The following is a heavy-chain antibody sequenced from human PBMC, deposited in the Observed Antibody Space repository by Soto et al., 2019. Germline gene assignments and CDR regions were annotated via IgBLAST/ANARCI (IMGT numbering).Heavy chain of an antibody. D-gene: IGHD3-22*01. CDR3: ARDGPPGYYDSSGYYY. J-gene: IGHJ4*02. CDR1: GYTFTSYA. CDR2: INAGNGNT. V-gene: IGHV1-3*01. Sequence: ASVKVSCKASGYTFTSYAMHWVRQAPGQRLEWMGWINAGNGNTKYSQKLQGRVTITRDTSASTAYMELSSLRSEDTALYYCARDGPPGYYDSSGYYYWGQGTLVTVSS.